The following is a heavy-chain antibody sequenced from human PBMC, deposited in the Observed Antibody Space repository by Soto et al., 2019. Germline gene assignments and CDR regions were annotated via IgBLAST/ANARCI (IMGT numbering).Heavy chain of an antibody. V-gene: IGHV3-23*01. CDR2: ITTSGGNT. Sequence: GGSLRLSCAASGFTFSTYAMSWVRQAPGKGLEWVSTITTSGGNTYYADSVQGRFTISRDNSKNTLYLQMNSLRAEDTAVYYCAKFWYYGYPMGFDYWGQGILVTVSS. D-gene: IGHD3-10*01. CDR1: GFTFSTYA. J-gene: IGHJ4*02. CDR3: AKFWYYGYPMGFDY.